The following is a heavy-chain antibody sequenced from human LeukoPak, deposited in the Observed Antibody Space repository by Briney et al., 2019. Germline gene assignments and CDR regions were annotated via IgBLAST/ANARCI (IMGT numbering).Heavy chain of an antibody. D-gene: IGHD4-17*01. V-gene: IGHV1-18*04. Sequence: ASVKVSCKASGYTFTGYYMHWVRQAPGQGLEWMEWISAYNGNTNYAQKLQGRVTMTTDTSTSTAYMELRSLRSDDTAVYYCARDDYGDSPWDYWGQGTLVTVSS. CDR3: ARDDYGDSPWDY. CDR2: ISAYNGNT. J-gene: IGHJ4*02. CDR1: GYTFTGYY.